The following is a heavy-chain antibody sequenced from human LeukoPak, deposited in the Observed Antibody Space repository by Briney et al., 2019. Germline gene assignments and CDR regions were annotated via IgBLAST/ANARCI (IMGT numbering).Heavy chain of an antibody. J-gene: IGHJ4*02. CDR1: GYTFTSYY. CDR3: ARAEYSGYDWYYFDY. Sequence: ASVKVSCKASGYTFTSYYMHWVRQAPGQGLEWMGIINPSGGSTSYAQKFQGRVTMTRDTSTSTVYMELSSLRSEDTAVYYCARAEYSGYDWYYFDYWGQGTLVTVSS. V-gene: IGHV1-46*01. CDR2: INPSGGST. D-gene: IGHD5-12*01.